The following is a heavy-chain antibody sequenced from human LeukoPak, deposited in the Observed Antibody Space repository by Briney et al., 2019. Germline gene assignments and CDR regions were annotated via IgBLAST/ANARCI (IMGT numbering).Heavy chain of an antibody. CDR2: INPNSGGT. Sequence: GSVKVSCKASGYTFTGYYMHWVRQAPGQGLEWMGWINPNSGGTNYAQKFQGRVTMTRDTSISTAYMELSRLRSDDTAVYYCARGVVVVPAAIGGDYYYYYMDVWGKGTTVTVSS. CDR1: GYTFTGYY. V-gene: IGHV1-2*02. J-gene: IGHJ6*03. CDR3: ARGVVVVPAAIGGDYYYYYMDV. D-gene: IGHD2-2*01.